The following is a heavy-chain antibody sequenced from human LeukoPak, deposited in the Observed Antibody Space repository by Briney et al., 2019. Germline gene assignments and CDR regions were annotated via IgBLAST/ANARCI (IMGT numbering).Heavy chain of an antibody. V-gene: IGHV4-39*02. CDR1: GGSISSSSYY. Sequence: SETLSLTCTASGGSISSSSYYWGWIRQPPGKGLEWIGSIYYSGSTYHNPSLKSRVTISVDTSKNQFSLKLSSVTAADTAVYYCAREKLRSWFDPWGQGTLVTVSS. CDR3: AREKLRSWFDP. CDR2: IYYSGST. D-gene: IGHD4-17*01. J-gene: IGHJ5*02.